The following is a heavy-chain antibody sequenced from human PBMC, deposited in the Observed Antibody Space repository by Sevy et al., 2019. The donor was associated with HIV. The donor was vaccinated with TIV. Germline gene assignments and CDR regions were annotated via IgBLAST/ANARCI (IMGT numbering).Heavy chain of an antibody. J-gene: IGHJ4*02. V-gene: IGHV3-30-3*01. CDR1: GFSFSHYA. CDR2: ISYDGTYK. D-gene: IGHD2-8*01. Sequence: GGSLRLSCAVSGFSFSHYAFHWVRQAPGKGLEWVSLISYDGTYKYYADSVKGRFTISGDNSKNTLYQQMNSLRVNDTAVYYCARVAVSYCTNDCYHRFDYWGPGALVTVSS. CDR3: ARVAVSYCTNDCYHRFDY.